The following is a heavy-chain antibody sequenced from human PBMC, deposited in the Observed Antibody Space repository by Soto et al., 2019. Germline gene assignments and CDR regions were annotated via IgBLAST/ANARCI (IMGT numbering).Heavy chain of an antibody. CDR3: AKDEEWLRY. Sequence: QVQLVESGGGVVQPGRSLRLSCAASGFTFSSYGMHWVRQAPGKGLEWVAVISYDGSNKYYADSVKGRFTISRDNSKNTLYLQMNSLRAEDTAVYYCAKDEEWLRYGGQGTLVTVS. J-gene: IGHJ4*02. V-gene: IGHV3-30*18. CDR2: ISYDGSNK. D-gene: IGHD5-12*01. CDR1: GFTFSSYG.